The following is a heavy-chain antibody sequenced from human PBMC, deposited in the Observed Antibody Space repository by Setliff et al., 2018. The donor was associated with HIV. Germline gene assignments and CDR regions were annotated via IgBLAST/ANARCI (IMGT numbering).Heavy chain of an antibody. CDR2: ISYSGGT. CDR1: GDSIRNDY. CDR3: ARGPYCSGGSCYSSLDY. V-gene: IGHV4-59*12. Sequence: SETLSLTCTVSGDSIRNDYWTWIRQSPEKGLEWIAYISYSGGTNHNPSLMGRVTMSLDVSKNQISLRLRSVVAADTAVYYCARGPYCSGGSCYSSLDYWGQGTLVTVSS. D-gene: IGHD2-15*01. J-gene: IGHJ4*02.